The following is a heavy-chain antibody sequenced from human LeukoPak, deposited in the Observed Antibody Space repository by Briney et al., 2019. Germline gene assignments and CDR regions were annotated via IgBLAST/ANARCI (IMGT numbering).Heavy chain of an antibody. D-gene: IGHD6-19*01. CDR2: INPSGGST. Sequence: GASVKVSCKASGYTFTSYYMHWVRQAPGQGLEWMGIINPSGGSTSYAQKFQGRVTMTRDTSTSTVYMELSSLRSEDTAVYYCATRSRIAVAGTDDAFDIWGQGTMVTVSS. CDR1: GYTFTSYY. CDR3: ATRSRIAVAGTDDAFDI. J-gene: IGHJ3*02. V-gene: IGHV1-46*01.